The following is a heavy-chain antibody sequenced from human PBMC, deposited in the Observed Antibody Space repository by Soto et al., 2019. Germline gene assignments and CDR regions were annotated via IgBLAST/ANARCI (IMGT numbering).Heavy chain of an antibody. V-gene: IGHV3-30*03. D-gene: IGHD3-22*01. CDR1: GFTFSSYG. CDR3: ALHYDSSG. Sequence: QVQLVESGGGVVQPGRSLRLSCAASGFTFSSYGMHWVRQAPGKGLEWVAVISYDGSNKYYADSVKGRFTISRDNSKNTLYLQMNSLRAEDTAVYYCALHYDSSGWGQGTLVTVSS. CDR2: ISYDGSNK. J-gene: IGHJ4*02.